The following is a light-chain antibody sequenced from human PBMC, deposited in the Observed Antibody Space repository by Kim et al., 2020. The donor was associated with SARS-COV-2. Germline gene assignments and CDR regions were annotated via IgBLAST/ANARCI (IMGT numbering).Light chain of an antibody. Sequence: DIQMTQSPSTLSASVGDSVTMTCRASQTISSRMAWYQQKPGKVPTLLIYEASTLESGVPSRFSGSRSGTEFTLTISSLQPDDFAAYYCQQYNDYSATFGQGTKLEI. J-gene: IGKJ2*01. CDR3: QQYNDYSAT. V-gene: IGKV1-5*03. CDR2: EAS. CDR1: QTISSR.